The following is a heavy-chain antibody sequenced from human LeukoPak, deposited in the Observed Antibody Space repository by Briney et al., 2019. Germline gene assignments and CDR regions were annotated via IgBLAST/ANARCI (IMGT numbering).Heavy chain of an antibody. J-gene: IGHJ6*03. V-gene: IGHV4-59*01. CDR2: IYYSGST. CDR1: GGSISSYY. Sequence: SETLSLTCTVSGGSISSYYWSWIRQPPGKGLEWIGYIYYSGSTNYNSSLKSRVTISVDTSKNQFSLKLSSVTAADTAVYYCARVQYYYGSGSYRPYYMDVWGKGTTVTISS. D-gene: IGHD3-10*01. CDR3: ARVQYYYGSGSYRPYYMDV.